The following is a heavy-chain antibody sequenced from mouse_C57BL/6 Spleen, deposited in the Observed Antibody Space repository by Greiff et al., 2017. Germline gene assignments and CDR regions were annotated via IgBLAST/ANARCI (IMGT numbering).Heavy chain of an antibody. Sequence: EVQLVESGGGLVKPGGSLKLSCAASGFTFSDYGMHWVRQAPEKGLEWVAYISSGSSTIYYADTVKGRFTISRDNAKNTLFLQMTSLRSEDAAMYYCARRYPGAMDYWGQGTSVTVSS. V-gene: IGHV5-17*01. CDR3: ARRYPGAMDY. J-gene: IGHJ4*01. D-gene: IGHD1-1*01. CDR1: GFTFSDYG. CDR2: ISSGSSTI.